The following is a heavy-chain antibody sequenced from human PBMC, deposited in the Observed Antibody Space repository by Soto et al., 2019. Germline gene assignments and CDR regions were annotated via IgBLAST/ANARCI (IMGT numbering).Heavy chain of an antibody. CDR1: GGPVSSNNYY. Sequence: SETLSLTCTVSGGPVSSNNYYWNWIRQPPGKGLEWIAYVYYSGTTNYNPSLKSRVTISVDTSKSQFSLNLSSVTAADTAVYYCARLPRTGSPRYYLDSWGQGTLVTVSS. CDR2: VYYSGTT. J-gene: IGHJ4*02. CDR3: ARLPRTGSPRYYLDS. V-gene: IGHV4-61*01. D-gene: IGHD1-1*01.